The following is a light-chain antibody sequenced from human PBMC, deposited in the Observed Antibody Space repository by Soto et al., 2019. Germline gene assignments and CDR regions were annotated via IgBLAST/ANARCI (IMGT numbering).Light chain of an antibody. Sequence: DIQMTQSPSTLSSSVGDRVTITSRASQSIGVWLAWYQQKPGRAPKLLIYDASTLQRGVPSRFSGSGSGTEFTLNISSLQPEDFATYYCQQYDMSSGTFGQGTKVDIK. CDR2: DAS. J-gene: IGKJ1*01. CDR3: QQYDMSSGT. V-gene: IGKV1-5*01. CDR1: QSIGVW.